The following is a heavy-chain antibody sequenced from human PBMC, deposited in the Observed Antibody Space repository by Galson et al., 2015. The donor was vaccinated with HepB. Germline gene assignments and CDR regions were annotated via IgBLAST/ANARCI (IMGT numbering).Heavy chain of an antibody. J-gene: IGHJ2*01. Sequence: SVKVSCKVSGYTLTELSMHWVRQAPGKGLEWMGCFDPEDGETIYAQKFQGRVTMTEDTSTDTAYMELSSLRSEDTAVYYCAKHSGYDNRYFDLWGRGTLVTVSS. CDR2: FDPEDGET. CDR1: GYTLTELS. CDR3: AKHSGYDNRYFDL. D-gene: IGHD5-12*01. V-gene: IGHV1-24*01.